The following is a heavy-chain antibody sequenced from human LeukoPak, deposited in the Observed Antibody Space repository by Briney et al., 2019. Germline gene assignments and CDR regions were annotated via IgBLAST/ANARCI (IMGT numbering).Heavy chain of an antibody. V-gene: IGHV3-23*01. CDR1: GFTFSSYA. J-gene: IGHJ4*02. CDR3: AKSRDGYNSAADY. D-gene: IGHD5-12*01. Sequence: GGSLRLSCAASGFTFSSYAMSWVRQAPGKGLEWVSGISGSGGSAYYADPVKGRFTISRDNSKNTLYLQMNSLRAEDTAVYYCAKSRDGYNSAADYWGQGTLVTVSS. CDR2: ISGSGGSA.